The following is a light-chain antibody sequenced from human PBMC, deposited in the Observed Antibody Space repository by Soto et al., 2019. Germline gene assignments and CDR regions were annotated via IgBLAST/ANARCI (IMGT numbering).Light chain of an antibody. Sequence: IVSTQSPATLAVSPGGGATLSFRASQSISDTLAWYQQKPGQAPRLLIHGASTRATGSPARFSVSGSGTDFTLTISRLKYEDFAVYYCQQYNNWTWTFGQGTKVDI. J-gene: IGKJ1*01. CDR1: QSISDT. CDR3: QQYNNWTWT. V-gene: IGKV3-15*01. CDR2: GAS.